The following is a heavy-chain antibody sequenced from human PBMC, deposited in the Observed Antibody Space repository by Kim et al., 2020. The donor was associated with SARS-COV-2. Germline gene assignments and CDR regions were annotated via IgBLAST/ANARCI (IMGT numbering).Heavy chain of an antibody. CDR1: GFTFSSYG. V-gene: IGHV3-30*18. Sequence: GGSLRLSCAASGFTFSSYGMHWVRQAPGKGLEWVAVISYDGSNKYYADSVKGRFTISRDNSKNTLYLQMNSLRAEDTAVYYCAKDLPPCSSTSCYSPWGQGTLVTVSS. D-gene: IGHD2-2*01. CDR3: AKDLPPCSSTSCYSP. CDR2: ISYDGSNK. J-gene: IGHJ5*02.